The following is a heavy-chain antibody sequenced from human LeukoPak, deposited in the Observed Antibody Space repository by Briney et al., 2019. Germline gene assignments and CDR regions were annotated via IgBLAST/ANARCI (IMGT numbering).Heavy chain of an antibody. CDR3: ARRRVDSGNHHFDY. CDR1: GGSISSYY. V-gene: IGHV4-59*08. D-gene: IGHD1-26*01. Sequence: KPSETLSLTCTVSGGSISSYYWGWIRQPPGKGLEWIGNIYSSGSADYNPSLKSRVTISVDTSKNQFSLKLSSVTAADTAVYYCARRRVDSGNHHFDYWGQGTLVTVSS. J-gene: IGHJ4*02. CDR2: IYSSGSA.